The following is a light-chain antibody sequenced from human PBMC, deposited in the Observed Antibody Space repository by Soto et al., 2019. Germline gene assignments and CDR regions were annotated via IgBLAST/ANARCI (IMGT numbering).Light chain of an antibody. CDR2: RAS. CDR3: QQYNEWPHT. V-gene: IGKV3-15*01. CDR1: QSVRTN. J-gene: IGKJ2*01. Sequence: ETVMTQSPATLSVSPGERVTLSCRASQSVRTNLVWYQQSPGQPPTLLIYRASDRVAGVPDRFSGSGSGTDFNLTISGLQSEDCAVYYCQQYNEWPHTFCQGTKLEIK.